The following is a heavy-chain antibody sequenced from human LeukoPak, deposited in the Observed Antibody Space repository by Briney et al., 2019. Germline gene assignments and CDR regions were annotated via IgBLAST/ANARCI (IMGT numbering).Heavy chain of an antibody. D-gene: IGHD3-22*01. CDR1: GFTFSSHG. V-gene: IGHV3-33*01. J-gene: IGHJ3*02. CDR3: ARDANWDYDSSGYYENHAFDI. CDR2: IWYDGSKT. Sequence: PGGSLRLSCAASGFTFSSHGMHWVRQAPGRGLEWVALIWYDGSKTYYADSAKGRFTISRDDSKNSLYLQMNSLRAEDTAVYYCARDANWDYDSSGYYENHAFDIWGQGTMVTVSS.